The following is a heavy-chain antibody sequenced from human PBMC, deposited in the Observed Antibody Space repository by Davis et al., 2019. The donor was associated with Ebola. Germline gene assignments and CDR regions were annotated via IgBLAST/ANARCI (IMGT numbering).Heavy chain of an antibody. V-gene: IGHV1-69*13. Sequence: SVKVSCKASGGTFSSYAISWVRQAPGQGLEWMGGIIPIFGTANYAQKFQGRVTITADESTSTAYMELSSLRSEDTAVYYCAHKNDYSNYGFGYWGQGTLVTVSS. D-gene: IGHD4-11*01. CDR3: AHKNDYSNYGFGY. CDR2: IIPIFGTA. CDR1: GGTFSSYA. J-gene: IGHJ4*02.